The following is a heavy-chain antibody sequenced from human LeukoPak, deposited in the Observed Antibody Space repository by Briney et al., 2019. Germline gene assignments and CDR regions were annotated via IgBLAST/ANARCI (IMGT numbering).Heavy chain of an antibody. J-gene: IGHJ6*02. V-gene: IGHV4-39*01. CDR1: GGSISSSNYF. CDR2: IYYSGST. D-gene: IGHD6-25*01. Sequence: PSETLSLTCTVSGGSISSSNYFWGWIRQPPGKGLEWIGNIYYSGSTYYNPSLKSRVTISVDTPKNQFSLQLSSVTVADTAVYYCARQLYSSATVWGQGTTVTVSS. CDR3: ARQLYSSATV.